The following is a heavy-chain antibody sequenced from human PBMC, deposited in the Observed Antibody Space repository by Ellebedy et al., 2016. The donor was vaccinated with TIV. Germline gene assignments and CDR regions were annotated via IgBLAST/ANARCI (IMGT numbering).Heavy chain of an antibody. CDR1: GFTFSSSA. CDR2: TSGGGGTT. J-gene: IGHJ3*02. V-gene: IGHV3-23*01. D-gene: IGHD5-24*01. CDR3: AKDREDGYQANYDAFDI. Sequence: GESLKISXAASGFTFSSSAMSWVRQAPGKGLEWVSATSGGGGTTYYADSVKGRFTISRDNSKNTLYLQMNSLRAEDTAVYYCAKDREDGYQANYDAFDIWGQGTMVTVSS.